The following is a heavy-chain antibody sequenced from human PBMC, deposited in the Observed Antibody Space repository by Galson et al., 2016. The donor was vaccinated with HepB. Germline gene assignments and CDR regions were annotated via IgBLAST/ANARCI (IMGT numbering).Heavy chain of an antibody. Sequence: SLRLSCAASGFTVTNAWMTWVRQAPGKGLEWVGRIKSRTDGGTADYAAPVKGRFIIQRDDSKNTLYLQMNSLKTEDTAVYYCSNHYGSWTYYEFDPWGQGTPVTVSS. CDR3: SNHYGSWTYYEFDP. V-gene: IGHV3-15*01. CDR1: GFTVTNAW. J-gene: IGHJ5*02. CDR2: IKSRTDGGTA. D-gene: IGHD3-10*01.